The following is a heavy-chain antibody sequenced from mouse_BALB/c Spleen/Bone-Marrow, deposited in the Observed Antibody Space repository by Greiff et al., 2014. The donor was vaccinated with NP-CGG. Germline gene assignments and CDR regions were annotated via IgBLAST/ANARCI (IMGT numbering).Heavy chain of an antibody. CDR1: GFSLTTFG. J-gene: IGHJ4*01. CDR3: AKNSYDAMDY. Sequence: QVQLQQSGPGLVAPSQSLSITCTVSGFSLTTFGVDWVRQPPGKGLEWLGVIWADGSKSYNSALMSRLSIRKDNSRSQVFLKMNSLQTDDTAMYYCAKNSYDAMDYWGQGTSVTVSS. V-gene: IGHV2-9*01. CDR2: IWADGSK.